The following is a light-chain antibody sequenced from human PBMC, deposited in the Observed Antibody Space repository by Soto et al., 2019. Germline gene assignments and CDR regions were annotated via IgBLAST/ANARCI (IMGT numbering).Light chain of an antibody. V-gene: IGLV3-9*01. J-gene: IGLJ2*01. CDR3: QVWDSTTVV. Sequence: SYELTQPLSVSVALGQTARIICGGNNIGTKNVHWYQQKPGQAPVLVTYRDSNRPSGIPERFSGSNSGNTATLTISRAQAGDEADYYCQVWDSTTVVFGGGTKLTVL. CDR2: RDS. CDR1: NIGTKN.